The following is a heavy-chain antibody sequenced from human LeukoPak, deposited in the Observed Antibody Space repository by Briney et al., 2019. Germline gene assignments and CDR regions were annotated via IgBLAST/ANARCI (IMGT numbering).Heavy chain of an antibody. CDR1: GYTFTGYY. D-gene: IGHD1-1*01. V-gene: IGHV1-2*02. CDR3: ARVESLAGKTFFSRFPIDY. J-gene: IGHJ4*02. Sequence: ASVKVSCKASGYTFTGYYMHWVRQAPGQGLEWMGWINPNSGGTNYAQKFQGRVTMTRDTSISTAYMELSRLRSDDTAVYYCARVESLAGKTFFSRFPIDYWGQGTLVTVSS. CDR2: INPNSGGT.